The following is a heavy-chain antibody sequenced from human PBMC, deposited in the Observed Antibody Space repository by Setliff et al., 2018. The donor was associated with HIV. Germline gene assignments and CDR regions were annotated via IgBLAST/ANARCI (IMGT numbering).Heavy chain of an antibody. D-gene: IGHD3-3*01. CDR3: ARDVAPPLAGDVWSGNGL. CDR1: GGSIRSHY. Sequence: KPSETLSLTCSASGGSIRSHYWSWIRQAPGKGLQWIGNVYYRAKTGATTDHNPSLRSRISISLDVSKNQLSLRLRSVTAADTAIYYCARDVAPPLAGDVWSGNGLWGQGTQVTVSS. CDR2: VYYRAKTGATT. J-gene: IGHJ4*02. V-gene: IGHV4-59*11.